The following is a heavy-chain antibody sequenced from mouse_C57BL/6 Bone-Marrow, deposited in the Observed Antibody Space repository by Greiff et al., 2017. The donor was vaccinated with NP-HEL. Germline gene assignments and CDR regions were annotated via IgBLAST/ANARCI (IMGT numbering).Heavy chain of an antibody. CDR2: IYPGDGDT. Sequence: QVQLQQSGPELVKPGASVKISCKASGYAFSSSWMNWVKQRPGKGLEWIGRIYPGDGDTNYNGKFKGKATLTADKSSSTAYMQLSSLTSEESAVYFCDLIYYYGSGYCDYWGQGTTLTVSS. CDR3: DLIYYYGSGYCDY. V-gene: IGHV1-82*01. J-gene: IGHJ2*01. D-gene: IGHD1-1*01. CDR1: GYAFSSSW.